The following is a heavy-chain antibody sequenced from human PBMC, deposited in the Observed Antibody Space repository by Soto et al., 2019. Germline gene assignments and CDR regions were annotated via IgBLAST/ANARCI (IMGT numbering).Heavy chain of an antibody. CDR2: IYHSGST. J-gene: IGHJ4*02. D-gene: IGHD4-17*01. CDR1: GYSISSSYY. V-gene: IGHV4-38-2*01. Sequence: SETLSLTGAVSGYSISSSYYWGWLRQPPGKGLEWIGTIYHSGSTYYNPSLKSRLTISVDTSNNQFSLKLRSVTAADTAVYYCAMAVTTSNYFDYWGQGTLVTVSS. CDR3: AMAVTTSNYFDY.